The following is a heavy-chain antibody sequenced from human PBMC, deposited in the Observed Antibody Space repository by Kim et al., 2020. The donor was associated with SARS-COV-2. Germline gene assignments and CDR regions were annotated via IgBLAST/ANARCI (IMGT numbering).Heavy chain of an antibody. Sequence: GGSLRLSCVASRFTFSSSAMTWVRQAPGKGLEWVSTIFGSGHGTYYSDSVRGRFVVSRDNSQNTLYLQMNNLRADDTAIYYCAKNVHISSVTFLWYFDLWGRGTSVTVSS. CDR1: RFTFSSSA. V-gene: IGHV3-23*01. CDR2: IFGSGHGT. CDR3: AKNVHISSVTFLWYFDL. D-gene: IGHD2-21*01. J-gene: IGHJ2*01.